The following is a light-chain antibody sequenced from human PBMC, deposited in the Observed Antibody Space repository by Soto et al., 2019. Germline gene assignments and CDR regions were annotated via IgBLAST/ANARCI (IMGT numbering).Light chain of an antibody. CDR3: QQYGSSPMYT. Sequence: EIVLTQSPGTLSSSPRERATLSCRASQSVSSTYLAWYQQKPGQAPRLLIYSASTRAAGIPDRFSGSGSGTDFSLTISRLEPEDFAVYYCQQYGSSPMYTFGQGTKLEI. CDR1: QSVSSTY. CDR2: SAS. J-gene: IGKJ2*01. V-gene: IGKV3-20*01.